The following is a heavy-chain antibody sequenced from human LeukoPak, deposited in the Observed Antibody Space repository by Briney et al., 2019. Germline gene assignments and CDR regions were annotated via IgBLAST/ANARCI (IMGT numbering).Heavy chain of an antibody. V-gene: IGHV3-23*01. Sequence: PGGSLRLSCAASGFTFSSYSMSWVRQAPGKGLEWVSAISGSGGSTYYADSVKGRFTISRDNSKNTLYLQMNSLRAEDTAVYYCAKDISGVVVTEGFDPWGQGTLVTVSS. J-gene: IGHJ5*02. CDR1: GFTFSSYS. CDR2: ISGSGGST. CDR3: AKDISGVVVTEGFDP. D-gene: IGHD2-21*02.